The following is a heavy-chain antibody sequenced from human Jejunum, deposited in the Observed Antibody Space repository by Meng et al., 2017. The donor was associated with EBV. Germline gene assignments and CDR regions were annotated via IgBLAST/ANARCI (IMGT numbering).Heavy chain of an antibody. J-gene: IGHJ4*02. D-gene: IGHD1-26*01. CDR1: GFTFSSYW. CDR2: INNDGSGT. V-gene: IGHV3-74*03. Sequence: EVQMVEQGGGLVQPGGSVSLSCAASGFTFSSYWMQWVRQAQGKGLVWVARINNDGSGTTYADSVRGRFTISRDNDKNTLYMQVNSLRAEDTAVYYCARDQDGAGGTIDYWGRGPLVTVAS. CDR3: ARDQDGAGGTIDY.